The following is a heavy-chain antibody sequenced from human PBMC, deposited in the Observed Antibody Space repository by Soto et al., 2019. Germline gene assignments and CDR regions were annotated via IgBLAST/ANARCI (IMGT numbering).Heavy chain of an antibody. D-gene: IGHD5-12*01. CDR1: GYTFTGYY. CDR3: ARGVSFRGFSAYDFRRYGVHESTMAV. Sequence: QVQLVQSGAEVKKAGASVKVSCKASGYTFTGYYMHWVRQAPGQGLEWMGGINPNSGGTNYAQKFQRWVTMTRDTSISTPYMELSRLRSNDTALYYCARGVSFRGFSAYDFRRYGVHESTMAVWGQGTTVTVSS. CDR2: INPNSGGT. V-gene: IGHV1-2*04. J-gene: IGHJ6*02.